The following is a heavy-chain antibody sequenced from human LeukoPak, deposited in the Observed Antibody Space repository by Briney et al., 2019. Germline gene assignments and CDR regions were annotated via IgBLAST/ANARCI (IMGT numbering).Heavy chain of an antibody. CDR2: ISSSSSYI. CDR1: GFTFSSYS. CDR3: ARDPVVAVDY. Sequence: GGSLRLSCAASGFTFSSYSMNWVRQAPGKGLEWVSSISSSSSYIYHADSVKGRFTISRDNAKNSLYLQMNSLRAEDTAVYYCARDPVVAVDYWGQGTLVTVSS. V-gene: IGHV3-21*01. J-gene: IGHJ4*02. D-gene: IGHD2-15*01.